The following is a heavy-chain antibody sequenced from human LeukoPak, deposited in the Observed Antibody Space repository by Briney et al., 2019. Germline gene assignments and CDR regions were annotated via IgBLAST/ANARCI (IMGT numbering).Heavy chain of an antibody. CDR2: ISSSSSYI. Sequence: PGGSLRLSCAASGFTFSSYSMNWVRQAPGKGLEWVSSISSSSSYIYYADSVKGRFTVSRDNAKNSLYLQMNSLRAEDTAVYYCARLEGQWLEPYYYYYYMDVWGKGTTVTVSS. V-gene: IGHV3-21*01. CDR3: ARLEGQWLEPYYYYYYMDV. CDR1: GFTFSSYS. D-gene: IGHD6-19*01. J-gene: IGHJ6*03.